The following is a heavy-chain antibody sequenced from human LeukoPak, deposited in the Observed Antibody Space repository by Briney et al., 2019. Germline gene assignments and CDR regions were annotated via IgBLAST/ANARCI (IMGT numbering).Heavy chain of an antibody. V-gene: IGHV1-69*04. Sequence: AASVKVSCKASGGTFSSYAISWVRQAPGQGLEWMGRIIPILGIANYAQKFQGRVTITADKSTSTAYVELSSLRSEDTAVYYCARSPLNCNYEVYYYYYGMDVWGQGTTVTVSS. D-gene: IGHD1-7*01. J-gene: IGHJ6*02. CDR1: GGTFSSYA. CDR2: IIPILGIA. CDR3: ARSPLNCNYEVYYYYYGMDV.